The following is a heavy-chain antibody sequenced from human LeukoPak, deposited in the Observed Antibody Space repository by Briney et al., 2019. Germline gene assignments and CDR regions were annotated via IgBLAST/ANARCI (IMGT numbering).Heavy chain of an antibody. Sequence: ASVKVSCKASGYSFTSFDVNGVRQATGQGLEWMGWMNPHSGHTGYAQKFQGRVTMTSDTSISTAFMELSSPGSEDTAVYYCTRGFFADGNGDYNKELDFWGQGTQVTVS. CDR3: TRGFFADGNGDYNKELDF. CDR1: GYSFTSFD. D-gene: IGHD2-21*02. CDR2: MNPHSGHT. J-gene: IGHJ4*02. V-gene: IGHV1-8*02.